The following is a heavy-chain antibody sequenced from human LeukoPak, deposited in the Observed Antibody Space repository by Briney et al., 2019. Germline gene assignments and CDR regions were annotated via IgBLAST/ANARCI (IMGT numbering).Heavy chain of an antibody. J-gene: IGHJ4*02. CDR3: ARAGPYSSSWSPFDY. D-gene: IGHD6-13*01. Sequence: SETLSLTCTVSGGSIGIYYWSWIRQPPGKGLEWIGYVYYSGSTNYNPSLKSRVTISVATSKNQFSLKLSSETAADTAVYYCARAGPYSSSWSPFDYWGQGTLVTVST. V-gene: IGHV4-59*01. CDR2: VYYSGST. CDR1: GGSIGIYY.